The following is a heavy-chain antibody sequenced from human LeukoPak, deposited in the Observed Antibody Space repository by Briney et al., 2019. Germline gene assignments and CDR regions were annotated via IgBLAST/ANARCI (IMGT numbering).Heavy chain of an antibody. CDR3: AIGQGVITWGGADVYDV. V-gene: IGHV1-18*01. Sequence: ASVKVSCKASGDTFTNYGINWVRQAPGQRPEWMGWFSTYNGDTKYAQKLKGRLTLTADTLKTTAYMELRTLISDDTATYYCAIGQGVITWGGADVYDVWGQGTTVIVSS. J-gene: IGHJ3*01. D-gene: IGHD3-16*01. CDR2: FSTYNGDT. CDR1: GDTFTNYG.